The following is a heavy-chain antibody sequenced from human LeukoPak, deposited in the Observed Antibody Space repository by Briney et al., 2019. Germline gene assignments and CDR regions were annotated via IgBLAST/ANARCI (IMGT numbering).Heavy chain of an antibody. CDR2: IYTSGST. CDR3: ALENVWAFFDY. D-gene: IGHD2-8*01. CDR1: GGSISSGSYY. J-gene: IGHJ4*02. V-gene: IGHV4-61*02. Sequence: PSETLSLTCTVSGGSISSGSYYWSWIRQPAGKGLEGIGRIYTSGSTNYNPSLKSRVTISVDTSKNQCSLKLSSVTAADTAVYYCALENVWAFFDYWGQGTLVTVSS.